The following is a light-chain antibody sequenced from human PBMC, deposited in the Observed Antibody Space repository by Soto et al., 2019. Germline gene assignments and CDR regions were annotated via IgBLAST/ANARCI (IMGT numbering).Light chain of an antibody. CDR1: QGISSY. CDR2: AAS. J-gene: IGKJ1*01. CDR3: QQYYSYLGT. V-gene: IGKV1-8*01. Sequence: AIRMTQSPSSLSASTGDRVTITCRASQGISSYLAWYQQKPGKAPKLLIYAASTLQSGVPSRFSGSGSGTDFTLTISCLQSEEFATYYCQQYYSYLGTFGQGTKVELK.